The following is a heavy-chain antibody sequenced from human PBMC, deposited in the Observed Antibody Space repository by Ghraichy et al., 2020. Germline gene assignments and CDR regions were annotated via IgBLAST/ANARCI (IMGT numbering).Heavy chain of an antibody. CDR1: GGSFSGYY. CDR3: ARGPGAGLKGLDY. V-gene: IGHV4-34*01. D-gene: IGHD3-9*01. J-gene: IGHJ4*02. CDR2: INHSGST. Sequence: SQTLSLTCAVYGGSFSGYYWSWIRQPPGKGLEWIGEINHSGSTNYNPSLKSRVTISVDTSKNQFSLKLSSVTAADTAVYYCARGPGAGLKGLDYWGQGTLVTVSS.